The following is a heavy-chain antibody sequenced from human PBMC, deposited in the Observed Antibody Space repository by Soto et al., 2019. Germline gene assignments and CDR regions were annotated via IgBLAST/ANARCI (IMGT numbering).Heavy chain of an antibody. CDR3: AKGSGGSRYYDILTGYYTPGYYYYGMDV. CDR2: ISGSGGST. Sequence: GGSLRLSCAASGFTFSSYAMSWVRQAPGKGLEWVSAISGSGGSTYYADSVKGRFTISRDNSKNTLYLRMNGLRAEDTAVYYCAKGSGGSRYYDILTGYYTPGYYYYGMDVWGQGTTVTVSS. CDR1: GFTFSSYA. D-gene: IGHD3-9*01. V-gene: IGHV3-23*01. J-gene: IGHJ6*02.